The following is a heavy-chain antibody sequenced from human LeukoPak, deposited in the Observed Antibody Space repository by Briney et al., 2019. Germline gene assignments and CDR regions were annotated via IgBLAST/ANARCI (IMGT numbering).Heavy chain of an antibody. CDR2: ISAYNGNT. Sequence: GASVKVSCKASGYTFTSYGISWVRQAPGQGLEWMGWISAYNGNTNYAQKLQGRVTMTIDTSTSTAYMELRSLRSDDTAVYYCASLANYGPYWYFDLWGRGTLVTVSS. CDR1: GYTFTSYG. D-gene: IGHD4-17*01. CDR3: ASLANYGPYWYFDL. J-gene: IGHJ2*01. V-gene: IGHV1-18*01.